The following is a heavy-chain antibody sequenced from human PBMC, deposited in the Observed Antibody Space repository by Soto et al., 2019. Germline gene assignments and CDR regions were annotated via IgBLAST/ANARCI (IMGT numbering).Heavy chain of an antibody. CDR2: LYYTGGT. D-gene: IGHD3-3*02. Sequence: QVQLQESGPGLVKPSETLSLTCTVSGGSISNYYWSWIRQSPGRGLEWIGYLYYTGGTDYNPSLKSRVTISLDTSKNQFSLRLDSVTAADTAVYYCARATFPGLVDYWGQGTLVTVSS. CDR3: ARATFPGLVDY. J-gene: IGHJ4*01. V-gene: IGHV4-59*01. CDR1: GGSISNYY.